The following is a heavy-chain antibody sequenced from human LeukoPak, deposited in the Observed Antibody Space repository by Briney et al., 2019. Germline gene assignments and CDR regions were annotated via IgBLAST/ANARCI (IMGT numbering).Heavy chain of an antibody. CDR2: IYYSGST. CDR1: GGSISSGGYY. J-gene: IGHJ4*02. V-gene: IGHV4-61*08. Sequence: SETLSLTFTVSGGSISSGGYYWSWIRQPPGKGLEWIGYIYYSGSTNYNPSLKSRVTISVDTSKNQFSLKMSSVTAADTAVYYCARVAPPNPYWGQGTLVTVSS. CDR3: ARVAPPNPY.